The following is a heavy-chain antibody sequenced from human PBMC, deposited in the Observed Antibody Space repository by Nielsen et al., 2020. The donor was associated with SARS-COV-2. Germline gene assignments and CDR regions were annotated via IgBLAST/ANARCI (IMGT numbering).Heavy chain of an antibody. D-gene: IGHD2-15*01. CDR2: INSDGSST. J-gene: IGHJ4*02. V-gene: IGHV3-74*01. CDR1: GFTFSSYW. Sequence: GGSLRLSCAASGFTFSSYWMHWVRQAPGKGLVWVSRINSDGSSTSYADSVKGRFTISRDNAKNTLYLQMNSLRAEDTAVYYCASPRYCSGGSCSPFGYWGQGTLVTVSS. CDR3: ASPRYCSGGSCSPFGY.